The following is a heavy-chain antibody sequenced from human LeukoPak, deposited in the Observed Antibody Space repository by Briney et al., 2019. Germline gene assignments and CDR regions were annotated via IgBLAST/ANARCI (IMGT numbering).Heavy chain of an antibody. V-gene: IGHV4-31*03. Sequence: SQTLSLTCTVSGGSLSSGGYYWSWLRQHPGKGLEWIGYIYYSGSTYYNPSLKSRVTISVDTSKNQFSLKLSSVTAADTAVYYCASTTYYYDSSGYPERDFDYWGQGTLVTVSS. J-gene: IGHJ4*02. CDR3: ASTTYYYDSSGYPERDFDY. CDR1: GGSLSSGGYY. CDR2: IYYSGST. D-gene: IGHD3-22*01.